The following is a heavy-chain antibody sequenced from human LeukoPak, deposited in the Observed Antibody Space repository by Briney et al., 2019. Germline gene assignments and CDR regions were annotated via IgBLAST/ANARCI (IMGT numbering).Heavy chain of an antibody. D-gene: IGHD2-15*01. CDR2: IYKNDEK. CDR3: AHRHRGVASDI. J-gene: IGHJ3*02. CDR1: GFSFSSGGVG. V-gene: IGHV2-5*01. Sequence: ESGPTLVNPTQTLTLTCTFSGFSFSSGGVGVGWIRQPPGGALEWLGVIYKNDEKPYSSSLQNRLSITKDTSKNQVVLTMANMDPVDTATYYCAHRHRGVASDIWGQGTMVTVSS.